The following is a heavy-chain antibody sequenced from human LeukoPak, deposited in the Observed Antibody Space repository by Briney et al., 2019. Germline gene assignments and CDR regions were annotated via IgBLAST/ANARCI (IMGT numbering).Heavy chain of an antibody. D-gene: IGHD2-2*02. Sequence: GGSLRLSCAASGFTFSSYAMSWVCQAPGKGLEWVSAISGSGGSTYYADSVKGRFTISRDNSKNTLYLQMNSLRAEDTAVYYCAKDIVVVPAAIPGDWGQGTLVTVSS. CDR2: ISGSGGST. CDR1: GFTFSSYA. J-gene: IGHJ4*02. V-gene: IGHV3-23*01. CDR3: AKDIVVVPAAIPGD.